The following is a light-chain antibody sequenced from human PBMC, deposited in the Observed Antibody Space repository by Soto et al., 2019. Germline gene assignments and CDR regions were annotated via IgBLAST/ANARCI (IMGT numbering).Light chain of an antibody. CDR3: QQYGDSPLT. J-gene: IGKJ4*01. V-gene: IGKV3-11*01. Sequence: EVVLTQSPVTLSLSPGQTATLSCRASQSFRGLLAWYQQKPGQAPRLLIYDAYNRATGIPPRFSGSGSGTDFTVTSSRLEPEDFAVYYCQQYGDSPLTFGGGTKVDIK. CDR1: QSFRGL. CDR2: DAY.